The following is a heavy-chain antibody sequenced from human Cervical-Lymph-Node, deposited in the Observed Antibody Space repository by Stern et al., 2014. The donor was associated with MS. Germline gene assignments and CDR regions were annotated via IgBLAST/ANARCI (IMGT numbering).Heavy chain of an antibody. J-gene: IGHJ3*02. CDR1: GFTFSYYG. CDR2: INNDEITT. Sequence: EVQLVASGGGLVQPGGSLRLSCAASGFTFSYYGMYWVRQAPGKGLVWVSRINNDEITTSYGDSVKGRFTTYRDNAKNTVYLEMNSLRVEDTAVYYCARGGTGAFDIWGQGTMVTVSS. V-gene: IGHV3-74*01. D-gene: IGHD3/OR15-3a*01. CDR3: ARGGTGAFDI.